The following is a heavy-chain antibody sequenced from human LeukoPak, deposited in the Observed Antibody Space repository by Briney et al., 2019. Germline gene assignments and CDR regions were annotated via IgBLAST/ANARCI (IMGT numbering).Heavy chain of an antibody. V-gene: IGHV1-69*05. J-gene: IGHJ5*02. Sequence: GASVKVSCKASRGTFSSYAISWVRQAPGQGLEWMGRIIPIFGTANYAQKFQGRVTITTDESTSTAYMELSSLRSEDMAVYYCARDIDRSSGYYRQRNWFDPWGQGTLVTVSS. D-gene: IGHD3-22*01. CDR1: RGTFSSYA. CDR2: IIPIFGTA. CDR3: ARDIDRSSGYYRQRNWFDP.